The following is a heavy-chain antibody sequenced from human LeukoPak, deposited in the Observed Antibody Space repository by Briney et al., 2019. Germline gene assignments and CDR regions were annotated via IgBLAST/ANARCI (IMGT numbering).Heavy chain of an antibody. CDR3: ARDTNRYNSGVGYFDY. J-gene: IGHJ4*02. V-gene: IGHV3-7*03. Sequence: GGSLRLSCAASGFTFSSYWMSWVRQAPGKGLEWVANIKQDGSEKYYLDSVKGRFTTSRDNAKNSLYLQMNSLRVEDTAVYYCARDTNRYNSGVGYFDYWGQGTLVTVSS. CDR2: IKQDGSEK. CDR1: GFTFSSYW. D-gene: IGHD6-19*01.